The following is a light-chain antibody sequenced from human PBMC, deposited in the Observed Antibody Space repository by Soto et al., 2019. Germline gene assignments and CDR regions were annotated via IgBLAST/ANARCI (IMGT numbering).Light chain of an antibody. J-gene: IGLJ1*01. V-gene: IGLV2-23*02. CDR3: NSLSVDASSYV. CDR1: SSDVGNYNL. CDR2: EVN. Sequence: QSALTQPASVSGSPGQSITISCTGTSSDVGNYNLVSWYQQHPGKAPKFMIYEVNKRPSGVSNRFSGSKSGNTASLTISGLQAEDEADYYCNSLSVDASSYVFGTGTKVTVL.